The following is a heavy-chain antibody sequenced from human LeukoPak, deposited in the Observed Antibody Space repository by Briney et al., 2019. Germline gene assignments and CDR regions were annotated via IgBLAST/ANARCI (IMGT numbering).Heavy chain of an antibody. CDR1: GFTFSDYN. CDR3: ARVLRYCSGGNCYSGGLGYMDV. J-gene: IGHJ6*03. D-gene: IGHD2-15*01. CDR2: ISRSGSTK. Sequence: GGSLRLSCAASGFTFSDYNMRWIRQAPGKGLEWVSSISRSGSTKYYAHSVKGRFTISRDNAKNSLFLQINSLRAEDTAVYYCARVLRYCSGGNCYSGGLGYMDVWGKGTTVTISS. V-gene: IGHV3-11*01.